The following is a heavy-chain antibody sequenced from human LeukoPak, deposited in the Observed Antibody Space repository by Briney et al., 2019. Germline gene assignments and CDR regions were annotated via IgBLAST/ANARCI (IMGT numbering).Heavy chain of an antibody. J-gene: IGHJ4*02. CDR1: GGTFSSYA. V-gene: IGHV1-69*05. Sequence: SVKVSCKASGGTFSSYAISWVRQAPGQGLEWMGRIIPIFGTANYAQKFQGRVTITTDESTSTAYMELSSLRSEDTAVYYCARAGALMVYATDQFDYWGQGTLVTVSS. D-gene: IGHD2-8*01. CDR2: IIPIFGTA. CDR3: ARAGALMVYATDQFDY.